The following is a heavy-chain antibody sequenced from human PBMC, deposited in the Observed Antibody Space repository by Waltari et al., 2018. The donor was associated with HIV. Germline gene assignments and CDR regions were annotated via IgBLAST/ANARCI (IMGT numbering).Heavy chain of an antibody. CDR3: VREYSSSRYFDY. V-gene: IGHV3-74*03. J-gene: IGHJ4*02. D-gene: IGHD2-2*01. Sequence: EVLMVESGGGLVQPGGSLRLSCEASGFTFSYYWIHWVRQGPGKGLVWVSRSNSDGNTTTYADSVKGRFTISRDNAKNTLYLQMNSLRAEDTAVYYCVREYSSSRYFDYWGQGTLVTVSS. CDR2: SNSDGNTT. CDR1: GFTFSYYW.